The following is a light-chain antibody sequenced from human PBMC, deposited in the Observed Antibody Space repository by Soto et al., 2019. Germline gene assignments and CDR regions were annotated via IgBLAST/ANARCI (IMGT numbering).Light chain of an antibody. Sequence: EIVMTQSPATLSVSPGERATLSCRASQSISNNLAWYQQKPGQAPRLLIYGASTRATGFPDRFSGSGSGTEFTLTISSLHSEDFAVYYCQKYYDWPITFGQGTRLDIK. CDR2: GAS. CDR1: QSISNN. V-gene: IGKV3-15*01. J-gene: IGKJ5*01. CDR3: QKYYDWPIT.